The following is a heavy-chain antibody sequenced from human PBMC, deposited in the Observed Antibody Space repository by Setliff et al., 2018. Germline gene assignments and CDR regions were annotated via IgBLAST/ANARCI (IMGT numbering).Heavy chain of an antibody. D-gene: IGHD3-10*01. Sequence: SETLSLTCNVSGGSVSSTSHYWGWIRQPPGKGMEWIGSVYYSGYSYYNPSLQSRVTISVDMSKNQFSMKLTSVTAADTAVYYCARVDFTMIQGVLGLWGQGTLVTVSS. CDR2: VYYSGYS. CDR1: GGSVSSTSHY. CDR3: ARVDFTMIQGVLGL. V-gene: IGHV4-39*07. J-gene: IGHJ1*01.